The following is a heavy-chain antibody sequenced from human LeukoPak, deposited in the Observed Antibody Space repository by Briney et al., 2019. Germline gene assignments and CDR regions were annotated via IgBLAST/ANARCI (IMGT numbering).Heavy chain of an antibody. J-gene: IGHJ4*02. CDR2: IIPIFGTA. Sequence: GASVKVSCKAYRGTFSSYAISWVRQAPGQGLEWIGGIIPIFGTANYAQKFQGRVTITADESTSTAYMELSSLRSEDTAVYYCASSVITFGGVIVSYYFDYWGQGTLVTVSS. CDR1: RGTFSSYA. D-gene: IGHD3-16*02. CDR3: ASSVITFGGVIVSYYFDY. V-gene: IGHV1-69*13.